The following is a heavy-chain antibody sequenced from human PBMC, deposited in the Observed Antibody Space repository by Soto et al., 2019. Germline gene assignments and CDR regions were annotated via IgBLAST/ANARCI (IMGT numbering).Heavy chain of an antibody. CDR2: IYYSGST. J-gene: IGHJ3*02. CDR3: AGPLDIVVVPAATWEDHDAFDI. Sequence: SETLSLTCTVSGGSISSSSYYWGWIRQPPGKGLEWIGSIYYSGSTYYNPSLKSRVTISVDTSKNQFSLKLSSVTAADTAVYYCAGPLDIVVVPAATWEDHDAFDIWGQGTMVTVSS. V-gene: IGHV4-39*01. CDR1: GGSISSSSYY. D-gene: IGHD2-2*01.